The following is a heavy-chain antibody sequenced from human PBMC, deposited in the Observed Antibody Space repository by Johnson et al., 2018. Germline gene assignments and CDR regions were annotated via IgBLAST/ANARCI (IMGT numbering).Heavy chain of an antibody. D-gene: IGHD5-18*01. Sequence: VRLVESGGGVVQPGRSLRLSCAASGFTFSSSGMHWVRQAPGKGLEWVAVIWYDGSNKYYADSVKGRFTISRDNSKNTRYLQMNSLRAEDTAVYYCARARSWGIQLYYYYYGMDVWGQGTTVTVSS. CDR3: ARARSWGIQLYYYYYGMDV. J-gene: IGHJ6*02. V-gene: IGHV3-33*01. CDR1: GFTFSSSG. CDR2: IWYDGSNK.